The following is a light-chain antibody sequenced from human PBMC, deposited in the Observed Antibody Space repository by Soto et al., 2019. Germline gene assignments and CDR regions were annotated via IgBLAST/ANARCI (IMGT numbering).Light chain of an antibody. V-gene: IGKV1-5*03. J-gene: IGKJ1*01. Sequence: DIQMTQSPSTLSASVSDIVTITCRASHNIGSWLAWYQQTPGRAPRFLIYKASSLQIGVPSRFSGSGSGTEFTLTISILEPEDFAFYYCQQYDSSPRTFGQGTKVDI. CDR3: QQYDSSPRT. CDR1: HNIGSW. CDR2: KAS.